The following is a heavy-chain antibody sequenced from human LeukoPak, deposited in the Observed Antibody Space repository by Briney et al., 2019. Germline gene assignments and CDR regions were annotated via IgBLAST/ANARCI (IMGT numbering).Heavy chain of an antibody. D-gene: IGHD3-10*01. V-gene: IGHV3-48*04. CDR2: ISSSGSTI. J-gene: IGHJ4*02. Sequence: GRSLRLSCAASGFTFSSYGMNWVRQAPGKGLEWVSYISSSGSTIYYADSVKGRFTISRDNAKNSLYLQMDSLRAEDTAVYYCGMNYYGSGSYYFWGQGTLVTVSS. CDR1: GFTFSSYG. CDR3: GMNYYGSGSYYF.